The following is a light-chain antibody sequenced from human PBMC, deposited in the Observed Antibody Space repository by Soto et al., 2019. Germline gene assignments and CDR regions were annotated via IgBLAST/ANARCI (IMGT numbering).Light chain of an antibody. Sequence: QSALTQPASVSWSPGQSITISCTGTSSDVGSYNLVSWYQQHPGKAPKLMIYEGSKRPSGVSNRFSGSKSGNTASLTISGLQAEDEADYYCCSYAGSNTYVFGTGTKVTVL. CDR1: SSDVGSYNL. V-gene: IGLV2-23*01. J-gene: IGLJ1*01. CDR2: EGS. CDR3: CSYAGSNTYV.